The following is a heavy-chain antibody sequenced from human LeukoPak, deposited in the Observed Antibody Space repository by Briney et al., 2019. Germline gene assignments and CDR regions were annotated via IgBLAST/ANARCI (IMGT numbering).Heavy chain of an antibody. D-gene: IGHD5-24*01. CDR2: ISGSGGST. J-gene: IGHJ4*02. CDR3: AKAPQKMADRCYFDY. V-gene: IGHV3-23*01. Sequence: GGSLRLSCAASGFTFSSYAMSWVRQAPGKGLEWVSAISGSGGSTYYADSVKGRFTISRDNSKNTLYLQINSLRAEDTAVYYCAKAPQKMADRCYFDYWGQGTLVTVSS. CDR1: GFTFSSYA.